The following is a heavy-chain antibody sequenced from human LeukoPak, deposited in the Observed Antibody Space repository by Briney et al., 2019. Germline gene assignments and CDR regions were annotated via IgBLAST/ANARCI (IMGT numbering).Heavy chain of an antibody. CDR3: ARDSPGYLAYDS. CDR1: GFTYSLYW. Sequence: PGGSLRLSCAASGFTYSLYWMSWVRQAPGKGPEWVANIKEDGSATYYVDSVKGRFTISRDNAKKSLYLQMNSLRAEDTAVYYCARDSPGYLAYDSWGQGTLVTVSS. CDR2: IKEDGSAT. J-gene: IGHJ4*02. V-gene: IGHV3-7*04. D-gene: IGHD1-1*01.